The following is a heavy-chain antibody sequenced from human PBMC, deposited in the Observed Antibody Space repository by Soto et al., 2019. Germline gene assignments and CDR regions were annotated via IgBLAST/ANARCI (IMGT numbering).Heavy chain of an antibody. CDR1: GFAFSSYG. CDR2: IGYDGSNK. Sequence: PGGSLRLSCAASGFAFSSYGMHWVRQAPGKGLEGVAVIGYDGSNKYYADSVKGRFTISRDNSKNTLYLQMNSLRAEDTAVYYCATLGDYYGSGSYPNWFDPWGQGT. CDR3: ATLGDYYGSGSYPNWFDP. J-gene: IGHJ5*02. D-gene: IGHD3-10*01. V-gene: IGHV3-33*01.